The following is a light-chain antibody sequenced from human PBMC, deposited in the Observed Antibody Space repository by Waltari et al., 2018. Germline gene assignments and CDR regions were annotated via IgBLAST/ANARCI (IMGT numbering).Light chain of an antibody. CDR3: AAWDDSLNVN. CDR1: NSNIGSTL. J-gene: IGLJ2*01. CDR2: SAT. Sequence: QSVLTQPPSASGTPGQRVTVPCSGSNSNIGSTLVTWYQLLPGVAPKLLIYSATLQPPGVPDRFSGARSGNSASLAIGELQSEDEADYYCAAWDDSLNVNFGGGTKLTVL. V-gene: IGLV1-44*01.